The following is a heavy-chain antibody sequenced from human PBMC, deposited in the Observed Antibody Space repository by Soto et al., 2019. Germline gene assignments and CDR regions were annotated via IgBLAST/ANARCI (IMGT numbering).Heavy chain of an antibody. CDR3: AKGTRYYYGMDV. CDR1: GLTFCSYA. Sequence: GGSLRLCCAACGLTFCSYAMSWVRQAPGKGLEWVSAISGSGGSTYYADSVKGRFTISRDNSKNTLYLQMNSLRAEDTAVYYSAKGTRYYYGMDVWGQGTTVTVSS. J-gene: IGHJ6*02. CDR2: ISGSGGST. V-gene: IGHV3-23*01.